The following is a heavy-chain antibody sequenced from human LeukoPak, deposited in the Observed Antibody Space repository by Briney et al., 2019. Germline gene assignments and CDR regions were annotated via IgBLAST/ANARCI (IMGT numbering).Heavy chain of an antibody. V-gene: IGHV3-23*01. Sequence: GGSLRLSCAACGFTFSIYAMSWVRQAPGKGLEWVSAISGSGGSTYYADSVKGRFTISSDNSKNTLYLQMNSLRAEDTAVYYCAKADNYYDSSGYYYHFDYWGQGTLVTVSS. J-gene: IGHJ4*02. D-gene: IGHD3-22*01. CDR1: GFTFSIYA. CDR2: ISGSGGST. CDR3: AKADNYYDSSGYYYHFDY.